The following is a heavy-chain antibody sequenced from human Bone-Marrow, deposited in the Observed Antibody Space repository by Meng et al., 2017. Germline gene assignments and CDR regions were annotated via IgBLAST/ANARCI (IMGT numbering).Heavy chain of an antibody. V-gene: IGHV3-21*01. CDR3: ARDLELGGHRTVTGLYFDY. J-gene: IGHJ4*02. D-gene: IGHD4-11*01. CDR1: GFTFSSYS. CDR2: ISSSSSYI. Sequence: GESLKISCAASGFTFSSYSMNWVRQAPGKGLEWVSSISSSSSYIYYADSVKGRFTISRDNAKNSLNLQMNSLRAEDTAVYYCARDLELGGHRTVTGLYFDYWGQGTLVTVSS.